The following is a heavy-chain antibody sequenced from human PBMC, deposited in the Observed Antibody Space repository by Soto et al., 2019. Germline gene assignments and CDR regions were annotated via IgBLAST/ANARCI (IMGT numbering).Heavy chain of an antibody. CDR3: ARALGYCSSTSCFYYGMDV. D-gene: IGHD2-2*01. Sequence: QVQLVQSGAEVKKPGSSVKVSCKASGGTFSSYAISWVRQAPGQGLEWMGGIIPIFGTANYAQKFQGRVTITADESTSTAYMELSSLRSEDTAVYYCARALGYCSSTSCFYYGMDVWGQGTTVTVSS. J-gene: IGHJ6*02. CDR1: GGTFSSYA. V-gene: IGHV1-69*01. CDR2: IIPIFGTA.